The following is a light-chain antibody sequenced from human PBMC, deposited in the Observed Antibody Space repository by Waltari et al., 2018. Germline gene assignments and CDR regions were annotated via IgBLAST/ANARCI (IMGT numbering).Light chain of an antibody. Sequence: IQMTQSPSALSASVGDRVTISCRASQNIYSNLAWYQQKPGKAPKLLIFAASSLQRGIPSRFSGSGSGTDFTLIISSLQPEDSAAYYCQHYYDNPYSFGQGTKVEIK. J-gene: IGKJ2*03. V-gene: IGKV1-6*01. CDR2: AAS. CDR1: QNIYSN. CDR3: QHYYDNPYS.